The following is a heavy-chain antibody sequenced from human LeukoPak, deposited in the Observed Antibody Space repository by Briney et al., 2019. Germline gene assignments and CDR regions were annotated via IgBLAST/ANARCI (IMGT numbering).Heavy chain of an antibody. V-gene: IGHV3-11*04. CDR3: ARDSSSWYYYYYYMDV. Sequence: GGSLRLSCAASGFTFSDYYMSWIRQAPGKGLEWLSYISSSGSTIYYADSVKGRFTISRNNAKNTLYLQMNSLRAEDTAVYYCARDSSSWYYYYYYMDVWGKGTTVTVSS. CDR1: GFTFSDYY. J-gene: IGHJ6*03. D-gene: IGHD6-13*01. CDR2: ISSSGSTI.